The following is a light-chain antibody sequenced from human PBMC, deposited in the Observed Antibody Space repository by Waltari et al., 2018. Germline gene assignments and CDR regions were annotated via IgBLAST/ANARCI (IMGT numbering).Light chain of an antibody. CDR2: GAS. Sequence: EVVMPQSTATLSVSTGERATLSCRASQSVSSNLAWYQQKPGQAPRLLIYGASTRATGIPARFSGSGSGTEFTLTISSLQSEDFAAYYCQQYNNWAPWTFGPGTTVEIK. CDR1: QSVSSN. CDR3: QQYNNWAPWT. J-gene: IGKJ1*01. V-gene: IGKV3-15*01.